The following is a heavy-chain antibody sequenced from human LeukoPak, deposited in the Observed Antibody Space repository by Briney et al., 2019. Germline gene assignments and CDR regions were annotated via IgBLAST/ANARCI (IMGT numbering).Heavy chain of an antibody. V-gene: IGHV4-4*07. J-gene: IGHJ3*02. Sequence: ETLSLTCTVSGGSISSYYWSWIRQPAGKGLEWIGRIYTSGSTNYNPSLKSRVTMSVDTSKNQFSLKLSSVTAADTAVYYCARDTAMVTGPMAFDIWGQGTMVTVSS. D-gene: IGHD5-18*01. CDR2: IYTSGST. CDR3: ARDTAMVTGPMAFDI. CDR1: GGSISSYY.